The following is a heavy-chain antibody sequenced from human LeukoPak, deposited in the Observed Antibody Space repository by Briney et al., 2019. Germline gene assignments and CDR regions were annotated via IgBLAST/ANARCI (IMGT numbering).Heavy chain of an antibody. J-gene: IGHJ6*02. CDR2: IWYDGSNK. V-gene: IGHV3-33*01. D-gene: IGHD4-17*01. CDR1: GFTFSSYG. CDR3: ARAALRPLHGYYYYGMDV. Sequence: PGGSLRLSCAASGFTFSSYGMHWVRQAPGKGLEWVAVIWYDGSNKYYADSVKGRFTISRDNPKNTLYLQMNSLRAEDTAVYYCARAALRPLHGYYYYGMDVWGQGTTVTVSS.